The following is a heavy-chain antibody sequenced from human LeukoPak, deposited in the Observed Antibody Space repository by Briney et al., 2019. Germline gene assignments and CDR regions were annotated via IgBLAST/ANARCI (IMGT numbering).Heavy chain of an antibody. CDR1: GYTFTGYY. CDR3: ARDKYSESYVRVNAFDI. CDR2: INPNSGGT. Sequence: GASVKVSCKASGYTFTGYYMHWVRQAPGQGLEWMGWINPNSGGTNCAQRFQGRVTMTRDTSISTAYMELSRLRSYDTAVYYCARDKYSESYVRVNAFDIWGQGTMFTVSS. J-gene: IGHJ3*02. D-gene: IGHD1-26*01. V-gene: IGHV1-2*02.